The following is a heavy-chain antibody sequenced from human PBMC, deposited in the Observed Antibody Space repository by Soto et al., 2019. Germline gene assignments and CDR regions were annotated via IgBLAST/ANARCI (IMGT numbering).Heavy chain of an antibody. Sequence: EVQLVESGGGLVKPGGSLRLSCAASRFTFSSYNMNWVRQAPGKGLEWVSCISSDNTNIHYADSVKGRFTTSRDNARNSLYLQMNSLRVEDTAVYYCARDDMLMIRGVIEHYFAMDVWGQGTKVTVSS. V-gene: IGHV3-21*02. CDR3: ARDDMLMIRGVIEHYFAMDV. CDR2: ISSDNTNI. CDR1: RFTFSSYN. D-gene: IGHD3-10*01. J-gene: IGHJ6*02.